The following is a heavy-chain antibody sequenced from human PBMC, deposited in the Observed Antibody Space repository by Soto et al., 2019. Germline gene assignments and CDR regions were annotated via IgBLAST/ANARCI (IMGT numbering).Heavy chain of an antibody. CDR1: GGSISSGGYY. D-gene: IGHD3-22*01. Sequence: PSETLSLTCTVSGGSISSGGYYWSWIRQHPGKGLEWIGYIYYSGSTYYNPSLKSRVTISVDTSKNQFSLKLSSVTAADTAVYYCARGRSWGFYDSSGYYYDWFDPWGQGTLVTVSS. CDR2: IYYSGST. V-gene: IGHV4-31*03. J-gene: IGHJ5*02. CDR3: ARGRSWGFYDSSGYYYDWFDP.